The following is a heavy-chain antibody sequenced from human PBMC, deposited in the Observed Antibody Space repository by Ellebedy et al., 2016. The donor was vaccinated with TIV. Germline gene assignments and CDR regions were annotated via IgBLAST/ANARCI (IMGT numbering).Heavy chain of an antibody. V-gene: IGHV1-2*02. Sequence: AASVKVSCKASGGTFSSYAISWVRQAPGQGLEWMGWINPNSGGTNYAQKFQGRVTMTRDTSISTAYMELSSLRSEDTAVYYCATGVLRYFTDYWGQGTLVTVSS. CDR1: GGTFSSYA. D-gene: IGHD3-9*01. CDR3: ATGVLRYFTDY. J-gene: IGHJ4*02. CDR2: INPNSGGT.